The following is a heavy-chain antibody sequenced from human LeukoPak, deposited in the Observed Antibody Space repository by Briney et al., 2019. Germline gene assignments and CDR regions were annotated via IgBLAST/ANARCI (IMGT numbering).Heavy chain of an antibody. V-gene: IGHV4-39*01. CDR3: ARQHGYYYGSGSYPGTYNWFDP. D-gene: IGHD3-10*01. CDR2: IHHIGST. J-gene: IGHJ5*02. Sequence: SETLSLTCTVSGDSSSSHSYFWGWVRQPPGKGLEWIGNIHHIGSTYYNPSLKSRVAISVDTSTKQFSLKLTSVTAADTAVYYCARQHGYYYGSGSYPGTYNWFDPWGQGTLVTVSS. CDR1: GDSSSSHSYF.